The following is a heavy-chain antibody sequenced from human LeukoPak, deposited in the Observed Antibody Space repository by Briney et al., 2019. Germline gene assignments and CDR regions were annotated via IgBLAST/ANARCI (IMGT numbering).Heavy chain of an antibody. V-gene: IGHV4-39*01. CDR1: GASVTMGSYY. Sequence: SETLSLTCSVSGASVTMGSYYWAWIRQPPGKGLEWIGTFHFSGSTYYNPSLKSRVTISVDTSKNSVSLMLRSVTAADTAVYYCARVGVRIALQGSWFDPWGQGTLVTVSS. CDR2: FHFSGST. CDR3: ARVGVRIALQGSWFDP. D-gene: IGHD3-10*01. J-gene: IGHJ5*02.